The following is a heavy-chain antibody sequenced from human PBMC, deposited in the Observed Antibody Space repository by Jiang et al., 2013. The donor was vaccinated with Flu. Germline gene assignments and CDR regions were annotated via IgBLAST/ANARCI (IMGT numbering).Heavy chain of an antibody. CDR2: IFGTA. Sequence: IFGTANYAQKFQGRVTITADKSTSTAYMELSSLRSEDTAVYYCARPPEDCGGDCYSRNYFDYWGQGTLVTVSS. V-gene: IGHV1-69*06. D-gene: IGHD2-21*02. CDR3: ARPPEDCGGDCYSRNYFDY. J-gene: IGHJ4*02.